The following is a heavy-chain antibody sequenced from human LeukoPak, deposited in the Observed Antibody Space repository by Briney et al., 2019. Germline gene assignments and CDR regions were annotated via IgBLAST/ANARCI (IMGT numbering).Heavy chain of an antibody. Sequence: GGSLTLSCAGSGFTFSSYAMSWVRQAPGKGLEWVSAISGSGGNTYYADSVKGRFTISRDNSKNTLYLQMNSLRAEDTAVYYCARDPGDYVGNDAFDIWGQGTMVTVSS. J-gene: IGHJ3*02. CDR2: ISGSGGNT. V-gene: IGHV3-23*01. CDR1: GFTFSSYA. D-gene: IGHD4-17*01. CDR3: ARDPGDYVGNDAFDI.